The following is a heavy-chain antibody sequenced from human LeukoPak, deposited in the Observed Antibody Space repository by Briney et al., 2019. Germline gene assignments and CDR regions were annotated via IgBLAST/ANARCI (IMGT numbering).Heavy chain of an antibody. V-gene: IGHV4-4*07. CDR3: ARDAYYDFWSDYYIVAFDI. J-gene: IGHJ3*02. Sequence: SETLSLTCTVSGGSISSYYWSWIRQPAGKGLEWIRRIYTSGSTNYNPSLKSRVTMSVDTSKNPLSLKLSSVAAADTAVYYCARDAYYDFWSDYYIVAFDIWGRGTMVTVSS. CDR2: IYTSGST. D-gene: IGHD3-3*01. CDR1: GGSISSYY.